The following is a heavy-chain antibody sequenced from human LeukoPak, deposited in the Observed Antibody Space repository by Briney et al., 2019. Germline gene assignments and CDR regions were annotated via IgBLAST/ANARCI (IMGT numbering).Heavy chain of an antibody. J-gene: IGHJ4*02. Sequence: GGSLRLSCAASGFTFSSYWMSWVRQAPGKGLEWVGNIKKDGSEKYYVDSVKGRFTISRDNAKTSLYLQMNSLRAEDTAVYYCARHLSGITGYTYGRGIDYWGQGTLVTVSS. V-gene: IGHV3-7*01. CDR3: ARHLSGITGYTYGRGIDY. CDR1: GFTFSSYW. CDR2: IKKDGSEK. D-gene: IGHD5-18*01.